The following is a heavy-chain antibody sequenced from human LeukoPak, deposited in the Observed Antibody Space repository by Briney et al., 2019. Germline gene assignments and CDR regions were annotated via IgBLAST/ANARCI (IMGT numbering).Heavy chain of an antibody. V-gene: IGHV3-21*01. CDR3: ARGGSGGYCSSTSCYLSG. CDR1: GFTFGSYS. J-gene: IGHJ4*02. CDR2: ISSSSSYI. Sequence: GGSLRLSCAASGFTFGSYSMNWVRQAPGKGLEWVSSISSSSSYIYYADSVKGRFTISRDNAKNSLYLQMNSLRAEDTAVYYCARGGSGGYCSSTSCYLSGWGQGTLVTVSS. D-gene: IGHD2-2*01.